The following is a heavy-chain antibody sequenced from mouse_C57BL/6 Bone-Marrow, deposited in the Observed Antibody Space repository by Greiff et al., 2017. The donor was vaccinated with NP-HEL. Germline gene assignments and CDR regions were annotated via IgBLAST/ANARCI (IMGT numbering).Heavy chain of an antibody. D-gene: IGHD1-1*01. CDR1: GYSFTGYY. J-gene: IGHJ4*01. CDR3: ARGGARVVGDAMDY. CDR2: INPSTGGT. V-gene: IGHV1-42*01. Sequence: VQLQQPGPELVKPGASVKISCKASGYSFTGYYMNWVKQSPEQSLEWIGEINPSTGGTTYNQTFKAKATLTVDKSSSTAYMQVKSLTSKESADDYDARGGARVVGDAMDYWGQGTTLTVSS.